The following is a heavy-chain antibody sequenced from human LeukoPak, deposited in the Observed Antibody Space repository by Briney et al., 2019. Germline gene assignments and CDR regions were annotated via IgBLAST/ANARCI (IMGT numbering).Heavy chain of an antibody. J-gene: IGHJ5*02. CDR1: GFTFSSYS. D-gene: IGHD6-19*01. Sequence: PGGSLRLSCAASGFTFSSYSMNWVRQAPGKGLEWVSSISSSSSYIYYADSVKGRFTISRDNAKNSLYLQMNGLRAEDTAVYYCARDRAVAGPNWFDPWGQGTLVTVSS. V-gene: IGHV3-21*01. CDR2: ISSSSSYI. CDR3: ARDRAVAGPNWFDP.